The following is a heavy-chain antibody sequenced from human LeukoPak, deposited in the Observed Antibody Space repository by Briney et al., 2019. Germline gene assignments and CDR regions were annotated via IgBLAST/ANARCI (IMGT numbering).Heavy chain of an antibody. D-gene: IGHD3-10*01. CDR1: GFTFSSYE. Sequence: GGSLRLSCAASGFTFSSYEMNWVRQAPGKGLEWVSYISSSGSTIYYADSVKGRFTTSRDNAKNSLYLQMNSLRAEDTAVYYCARTAGKLVRGGIDYWGQGTLVTVSS. V-gene: IGHV3-48*03. J-gene: IGHJ4*02. CDR2: ISSSGSTI. CDR3: ARTAGKLVRGGIDY.